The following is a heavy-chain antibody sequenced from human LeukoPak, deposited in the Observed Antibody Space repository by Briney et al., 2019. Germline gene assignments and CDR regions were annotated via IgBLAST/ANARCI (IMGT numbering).Heavy chain of an antibody. J-gene: IGHJ3*02. D-gene: IGHD1-26*01. CDR3: ETHRRIVEDTFVAFDI. CDR2: IYPVDSDT. Sequence: GESLKISCKGSVYSFTTYWIGWVRQMPAKGLECMGIIYPVDSDTRYSPSFQGQVTISADKSISTAYLQWSSLKASDTAMYYCETHRRIVEDTFVAFDIWGQGTMVTVSS. CDR1: VYSFTTYW. V-gene: IGHV5-51*01.